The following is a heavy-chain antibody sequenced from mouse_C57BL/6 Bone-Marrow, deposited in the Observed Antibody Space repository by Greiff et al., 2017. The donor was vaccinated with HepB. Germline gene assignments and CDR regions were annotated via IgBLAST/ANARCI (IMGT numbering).Heavy chain of an antibody. V-gene: IGHV7-3*01. J-gene: IGHJ2*01. CDR2: IRNKANGYTT. CDR1: GFTFTDYY. CDR3: ARSGVWYPFDY. Sequence: EVKLMESGGGLVQPGGSLSLSCAASGFTFTDYYMSWVRQPPGKALEWLGFIRNKANGYTTEYSASVKGRFTISRDNSQSILNLQMNALRAEDSATYYCARSGVWYPFDYWGQGTTLTVSS. D-gene: IGHD2-10*02.